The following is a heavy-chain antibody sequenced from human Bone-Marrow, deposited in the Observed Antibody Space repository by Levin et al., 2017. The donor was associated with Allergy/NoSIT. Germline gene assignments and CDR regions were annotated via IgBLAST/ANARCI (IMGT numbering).Heavy chain of an antibody. CDR3: TTGETQFFNY. D-gene: IGHD4-23*01. CDR1: GFTFSNLW. V-gene: IGHV3-15*07. Sequence: GESLKISCAASGFTFSNLWMHWVRQAPGKGLEWVGRIKSKTHGGTTDYTAPVLGRFTISRDDSKNTLYLQMNSLQIDDTALYFCTTGETQFFNYWGQGALVTVSS. CDR2: IKSKTHGGTT. J-gene: IGHJ4*02.